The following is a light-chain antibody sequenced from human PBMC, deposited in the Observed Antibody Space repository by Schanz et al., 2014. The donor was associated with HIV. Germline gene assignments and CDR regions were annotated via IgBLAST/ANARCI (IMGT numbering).Light chain of an antibody. CDR2: DVS. J-gene: IGLJ1*01. V-gene: IGLV2-14*02. CDR3: NSYSHSNTYV. CDR1: SSDVGSYNL. Sequence: QSALTQPASVSGSPGQSITISCTGTSSDVGSYNLVSWYQQHPGKAPKLMIYDVSNRPSGISNRFSGSKSGNTASLTISGLQPEDEADYYCNSYSHSNTYVFGSGTKLTVL.